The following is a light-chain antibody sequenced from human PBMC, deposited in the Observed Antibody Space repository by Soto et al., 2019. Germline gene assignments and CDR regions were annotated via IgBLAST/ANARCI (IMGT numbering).Light chain of an antibody. J-gene: IGLJ3*02. CDR3: AAWDDSLSGWV. CDR2: RNN. V-gene: IGLV1-47*01. Sequence: QSVLTQPPSASGTPRQRVTISCSGSSANIGSYYVYWYQHLPGTAPKLLTYRNNQRPSGVPDRFSGSKSGTSASLAISGLRSEDEADYYCAAWDDSLSGWVFGGGTKLTVL. CDR1: SANIGSYY.